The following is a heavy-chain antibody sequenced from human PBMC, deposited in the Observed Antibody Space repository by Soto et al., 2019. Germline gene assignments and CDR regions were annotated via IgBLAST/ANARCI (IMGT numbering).Heavy chain of an antibody. CDR2: IYYSGST. CDR1: GGSISSGGYY. J-gene: IGHJ3*02. CDR3: ATTNYDFWSGYYAFDI. D-gene: IGHD3-3*01. Sequence: SETLSLTCTVSGGSISSGGYYWSWIRQHPGKGLEWIGYIYYSGSTYYNPSLKSRVTISVDTSKNQFSLKLSSVTAADTAVYYCATTNYDFWSGYYAFDIWGQGTMVTVSS. V-gene: IGHV4-31*03.